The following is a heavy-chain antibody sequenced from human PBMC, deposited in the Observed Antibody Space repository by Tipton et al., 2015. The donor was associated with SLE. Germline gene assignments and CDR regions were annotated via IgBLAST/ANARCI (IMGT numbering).Heavy chain of an antibody. Sequence: SLRLSCAASGFTFSSYWMSWVRQAPGKGLEWVANIKQDGSEKYYVDSVKGRFTISRDNAKNSLYLQMNSLRAEDTAVYYCARGGGYSSRMDYFDYWGQGTLVTVSS. J-gene: IGHJ4*02. D-gene: IGHD6-13*01. CDR1: GFTFSSYW. V-gene: IGHV3-7*03. CDR3: ARGGGYSSRMDYFDY. CDR2: IKQDGSEK.